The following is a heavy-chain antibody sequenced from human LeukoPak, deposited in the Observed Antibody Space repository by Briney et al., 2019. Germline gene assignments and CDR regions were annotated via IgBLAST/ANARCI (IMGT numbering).Heavy chain of an antibody. V-gene: IGHV1-2*02. J-gene: IGHJ4*02. Sequence: ASVKVSCKASGYTFADYYMHRVRQAPGQGLEWMGWINPNSGGTNYAQRFQGRVTMTRDTSISTTYMELSSLRSDDTAVYYCARGGVNGYNPFDYWGQGTLVTVSS. CDR2: INPNSGGT. CDR3: ARGGVNGYNPFDY. D-gene: IGHD5-24*01. CDR1: GYTFADYY.